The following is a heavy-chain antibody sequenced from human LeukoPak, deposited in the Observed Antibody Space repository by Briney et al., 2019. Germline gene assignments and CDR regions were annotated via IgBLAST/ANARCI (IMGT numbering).Heavy chain of an antibody. J-gene: IGHJ4*02. CDR1: GFNVNSNY. CDR3: AKDRGWTVTTLFEFDY. CDR2: IYSGGST. D-gene: IGHD4-17*01. Sequence: GGSLRLSCAASGFNVNSNYMNWVRQAPGKGLEWVSAIYSGGSTYYADSVKGRFTISRDNSKNTLYLQMNSLRTEDTAVYYCAKDRGWTVTTLFEFDYWGQGTLVTVSS. V-gene: IGHV3-53*01.